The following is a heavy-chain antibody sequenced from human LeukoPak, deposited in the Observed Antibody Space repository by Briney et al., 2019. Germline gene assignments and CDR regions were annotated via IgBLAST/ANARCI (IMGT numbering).Heavy chain of an antibody. CDR2: IYYSGST. CDR3: ARDRGALRGIRTNWSEP. Sequence: SETLSLTCTVSGGSISSYYWSWIRQPPGKGLEWIGYIYYSGSTNYNPSLKSRVTISVDTSKNQFSLKLSSVTAADTAVYYCARDRGALRGIRTNWSEPWGQGGLVTLSS. D-gene: IGHD1-1*01. CDR1: GGSISSYY. J-gene: IGHJ5*02. V-gene: IGHV4-59*01.